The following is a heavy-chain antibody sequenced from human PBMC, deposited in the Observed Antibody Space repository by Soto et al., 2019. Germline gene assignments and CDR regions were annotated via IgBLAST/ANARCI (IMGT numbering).Heavy chain of an antibody. D-gene: IGHD2-21*01. Sequence: QVQLVQSGAEVKKPGSSLKVSCKTSGVTFSTSGISWVRQGPGQGLEWMGGIIPLFGTPKYARKFQGRVSITADDSATTTYLELSGLSSDDTAIYYGARVSPSICGGGNCYRLYSSFDSWWQGSQVVVSS. V-gene: IGHV1-69*01. CDR1: GVTFSTSG. J-gene: IGHJ5*01. CDR3: ARVSPSICGGGNCYRLYSSFDS. CDR2: IIPLFGTP.